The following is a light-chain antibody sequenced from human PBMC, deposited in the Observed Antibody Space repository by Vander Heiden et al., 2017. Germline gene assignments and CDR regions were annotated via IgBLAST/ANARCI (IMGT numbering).Light chain of an antibody. CDR1: QSVNSY. CDR3: QQHSNWPPFT. Sequence: EIVLTQSPATLSLSPGERATHSCRASQSVNSYLAWYQQKPGQAPRLLIYDASNRATGIPARFSGSGSGTDFTLTISSLEPEDFAVYYCQQHSNWPPFTFGRGTKVDIK. CDR2: DAS. J-gene: IGKJ3*01. V-gene: IGKV3-11*01.